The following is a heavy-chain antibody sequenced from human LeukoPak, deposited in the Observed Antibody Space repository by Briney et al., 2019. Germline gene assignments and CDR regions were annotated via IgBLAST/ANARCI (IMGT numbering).Heavy chain of an antibody. D-gene: IGHD2-2*01. V-gene: IGHV4-59*12. CDR1: GGSISSYY. Sequence: SETLSLTCTVSGGSISSYYWSWIRQPPGKGLEWIGYIYYSGSTNYNPSLKSRVTISVDTSKNQFSLKLSSVTAADTAVYYCARGPRIVVVPAAKPFDYWGQGTLVTVSS. CDR2: IYYSGST. J-gene: IGHJ4*02. CDR3: ARGPRIVVVPAAKPFDY.